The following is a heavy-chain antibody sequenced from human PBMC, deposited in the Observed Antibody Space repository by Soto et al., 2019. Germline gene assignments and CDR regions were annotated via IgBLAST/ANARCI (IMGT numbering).Heavy chain of an antibody. D-gene: IGHD6-19*01. Sequence: EVQLVESGGGLVKPGGSLRLSCAASNFSFNNAWMNWVRQAPGKGLEWVGRIKSKTDGGTTDYAAPVKGRFTISRDDSKHTLYLQMNSLETEDTAVYYCTAVAVISGWFVVDHWGQGALVTVSS. CDR3: TAVAVISGWFVVDH. J-gene: IGHJ4*02. V-gene: IGHV3-15*07. CDR1: NFSFNNAW. CDR2: IKSKTDGGTT.